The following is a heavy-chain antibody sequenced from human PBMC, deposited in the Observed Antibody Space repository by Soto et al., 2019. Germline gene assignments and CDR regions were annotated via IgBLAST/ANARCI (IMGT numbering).Heavy chain of an antibody. CDR3: ARQRGAGSYSEQ. CDR1: GDSISTGYY. V-gene: IGHV4-31*03. Sequence: QVQLHESGPGLVKPSQTLSLTCTVSGDSISTGYYWSWIRQHPGKGMEWIGYIHDGGSTWYNPSLKSRVTISAKTSKSQFSLKLSSVTAADTAFCYCARQRGAGSYSEQWGQGILVTVSS. D-gene: IGHD3-10*01. J-gene: IGHJ1*01. CDR2: IHDGGST.